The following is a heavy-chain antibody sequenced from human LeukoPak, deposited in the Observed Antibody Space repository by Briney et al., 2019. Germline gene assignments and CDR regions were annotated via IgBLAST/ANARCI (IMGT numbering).Heavy chain of an antibody. Sequence: SVKVSCKASVGTFSSYAISWVRQAPGQGLEWMGGIIPTFGTANYAQKFQGRVTITADESTSTAYMELSSLRSEDTAVYYCARESAQSGSGSYYGYWGQGTLVTVSS. CDR2: IIPTFGTA. J-gene: IGHJ4*02. V-gene: IGHV1-69*13. CDR1: VGTFSSYA. CDR3: ARESAQSGSGSYYGY. D-gene: IGHD3-10*01.